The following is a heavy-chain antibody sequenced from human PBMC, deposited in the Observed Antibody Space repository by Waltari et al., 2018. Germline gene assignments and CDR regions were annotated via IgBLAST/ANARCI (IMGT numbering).Heavy chain of an antibody. D-gene: IGHD3-9*01. CDR1: GGSISSESYY. Sequence: QLQLQESGPGLVKPSETLSLPCTVSGGSISSESYYWGWIRQPPGKGLEWIGIISYRGSTYYNPSLKSRVTISVDTSKNQFSLKLSSVTAADTAVYYCARLSYHIVTGYGWFDPWGLGTLVTVSS. V-gene: IGHV4-39*01. CDR3: ARLSYHIVTGYGWFDP. J-gene: IGHJ5*02. CDR2: ISYRGST.